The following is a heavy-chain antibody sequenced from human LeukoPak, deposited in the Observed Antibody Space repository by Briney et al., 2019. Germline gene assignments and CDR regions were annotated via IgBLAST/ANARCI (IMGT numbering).Heavy chain of an antibody. D-gene: IGHD6-13*01. J-gene: IGHJ3*02. CDR1: GGSISSGVYS. V-gene: IGHV4-61*08. CDR3: ARARIAAASGDAFDM. CDR2: IYYSGST. Sequence: SETLSLTCVVSGGSISSGVYSWNWIRQSPGRGLEWIGYIYYSGSTNYNPSLKSRITISVDTSKNQFSLKLSSVTAADTAVYYCARARIAAASGDAFDMWGQGTMVTVSS.